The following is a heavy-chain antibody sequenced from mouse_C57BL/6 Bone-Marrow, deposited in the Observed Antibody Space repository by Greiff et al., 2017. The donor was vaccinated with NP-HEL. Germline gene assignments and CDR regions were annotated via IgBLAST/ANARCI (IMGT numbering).Heavy chain of an antibody. J-gene: IGHJ2*01. CDR1: GYTFTDYE. V-gene: IGHV1-15*01. CDR3: TRMGDLLWNY. Sequence: VKLMESGAELVRPGASVTLSCKASGYTFTDYEMHWVKQTPVHGLEWIGAIDPETGGTAYNQKFKGKAILTADKSSSTAYMELRSLTSEDSAVYYCTRMGDLLWNYWGQGTTLTVSS. D-gene: IGHD2-1*01. CDR2: IDPETGGT.